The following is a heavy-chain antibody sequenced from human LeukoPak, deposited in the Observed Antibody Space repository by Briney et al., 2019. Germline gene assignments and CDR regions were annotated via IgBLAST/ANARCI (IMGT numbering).Heavy chain of an antibody. J-gene: IGHJ6*02. V-gene: IGHV4-59*01. CDR1: GGSISSYY. CDR3: ARGSWSGSYWPYYYYGMDV. D-gene: IGHD1-26*01. Sequence: SETLSLTCTVSGGSISSYYWSWIRQPPGKGLEWIGYIYYSGSTNYNPSLKSRVTISVDTSKNQFSLKLSSVTAADTAVYYCARGSWSGSYWPYYYYGMDVWGQGTRSPSP. CDR2: IYYSGST.